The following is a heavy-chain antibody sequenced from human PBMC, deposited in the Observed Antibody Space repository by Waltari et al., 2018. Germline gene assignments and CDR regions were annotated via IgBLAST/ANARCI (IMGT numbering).Heavy chain of an antibody. J-gene: IGHJ4*02. V-gene: IGHV3-21*02. CDR3: ATGGWGFYLGY. Sequence: EVQLVESGGGLVKPGGSLRLSCAASGFSFSDYSMNWVRQAPGRGLEWVSSIRSNGAYTHYADSVKGRFTISRDNAKNSLFLQMNSLRAEDTAMYYCATGGWGFYLGYWGQGTVVTVSS. CDR1: GFSFSDYS. D-gene: IGHD7-27*01. CDR2: IRSNGAYT.